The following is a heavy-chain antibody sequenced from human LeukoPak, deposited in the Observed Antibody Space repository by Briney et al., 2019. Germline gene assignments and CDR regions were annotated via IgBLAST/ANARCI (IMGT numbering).Heavy chain of an antibody. Sequence: ASVKVSCKASGYTFTSYGISWVRQAPGQGLEWMEWISAYNGNTNYAQKLQGRVTMTTDTSTSTAYVELRSLRSDDTAVYYCASSTAYYSNYWGDFDYWGQGTLVTVSS. D-gene: IGHD2/OR15-2a*01. V-gene: IGHV1-18*01. CDR3: ASSTAYYSNYWGDFDY. CDR1: GYTFTSYG. CDR2: ISAYNGNT. J-gene: IGHJ4*02.